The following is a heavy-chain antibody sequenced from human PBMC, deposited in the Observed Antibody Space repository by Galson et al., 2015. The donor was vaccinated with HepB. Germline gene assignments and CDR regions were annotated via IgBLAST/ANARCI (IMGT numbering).Heavy chain of an antibody. D-gene: IGHD3-10*01. V-gene: IGHV4-59*01. J-gene: IGHJ6*03. Sequence: LRLSCAASGFTFSSYAMSWIRQPPGKGLEWIGYIYDSGSTKYNPSLKSRVTILVDTSKNQSSLKWGFVTAADTAVYYCARGYYASGSYSYYMDVWGKGTTVTVSS. CDR2: IYDSGST. CDR1: GFTFSSYA. CDR3: ARGYYASGSYSYYMDV.